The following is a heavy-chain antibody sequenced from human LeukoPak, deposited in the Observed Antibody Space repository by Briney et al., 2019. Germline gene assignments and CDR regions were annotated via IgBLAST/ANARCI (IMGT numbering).Heavy chain of an antibody. V-gene: IGHV3-21*01. CDR2: ISSSSSYI. CDR3: ARDSGVGARGMDY. Sequence: GGSLRLSCAASGFTFSSYSMNWVRQAPGKGLEWVSSISSSSSYIYYVDSVKGRFTISRDNAKNSLYLQMNSLRAEDTAVYYCARDSGVGARGMDYWGQGTLVTVSS. D-gene: IGHD1-26*01. CDR1: GFTFSSYS. J-gene: IGHJ4*02.